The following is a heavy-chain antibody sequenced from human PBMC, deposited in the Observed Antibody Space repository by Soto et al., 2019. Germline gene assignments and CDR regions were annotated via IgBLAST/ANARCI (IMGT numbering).Heavy chain of an antibody. CDR3: ARFVRSCSGTTCYTRADV. Sequence: SETLSLTCTVSGGSVSSDTHYWSWIRQPPWKRLEWIGFIYSSGSTNYNPSLKSRVTMSVDTSKNQFSLKLRSVIAADTAVYHCARFVRSCSGTTCYTRADVWGQGXTVTVYS. CDR1: GGSVSSDTHY. V-gene: IGHV4-61*01. D-gene: IGHD2-2*02. J-gene: IGHJ6*02. CDR2: IYSSGST.